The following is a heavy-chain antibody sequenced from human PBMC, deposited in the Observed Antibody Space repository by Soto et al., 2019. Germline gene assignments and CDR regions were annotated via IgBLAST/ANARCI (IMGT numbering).Heavy chain of an antibody. CDR3: AREGESGMGWFDP. Sequence: EVQLVESGGGLVQPGGSLRLSCAASGFTFSSYDIHWVRQATGKGLEWVSAIGTAGDTYYPGSVKGRFTISRENAKNSLYLQMNSLRAGDTAVYYCAREGESGMGWFDPWGQGTLVTVSS. D-gene: IGHD3-10*01. J-gene: IGHJ5*02. CDR2: IGTAGDT. V-gene: IGHV3-13*01. CDR1: GFTFSSYD.